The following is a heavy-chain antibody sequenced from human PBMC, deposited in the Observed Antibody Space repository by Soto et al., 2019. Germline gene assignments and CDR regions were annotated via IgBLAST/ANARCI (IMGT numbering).Heavy chain of an antibody. V-gene: IGHV4-31*03. D-gene: IGHD2-2*01. CDR2: IYYSGSN. CDR1: GCSISSVGYY. J-gene: IGHJ6*02. Sequence: QVQLQESGPGLVKPSQTLSLTCTVSGCSISSVGYYWSWIRQHPGKGLEWIGYIYYSGSNYYNPSLKIRVTMSVNTSKDQFSLKLSSVTAADTDVYYCAVSRDGYSMEVWGQGTTGTVSS. CDR3: AVSRDGYSMEV.